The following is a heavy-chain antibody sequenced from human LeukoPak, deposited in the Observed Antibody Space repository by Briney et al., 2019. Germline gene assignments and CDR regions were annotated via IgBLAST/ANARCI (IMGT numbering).Heavy chain of an antibody. J-gene: IGHJ4*02. V-gene: IGHV3-23*01. Sequence: GGSLRLSCAASGFTFSSYAMSWVRQAPGKGLEWVSAISGSGGSTYYADSVKGRFAISRDNSKNTLYLQMNSLRAEDTAVYYCAKSAVSSTSCHSIDYWGQGTLVTVSS. CDR3: AKSAVSSTSCHSIDY. D-gene: IGHD2-2*01. CDR2: ISGSGGST. CDR1: GFTFSSYA.